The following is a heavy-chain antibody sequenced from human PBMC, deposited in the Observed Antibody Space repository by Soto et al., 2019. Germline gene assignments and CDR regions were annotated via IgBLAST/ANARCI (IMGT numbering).Heavy chain of an antibody. Sequence: CGPTGVNPSPTLTLPCTFCGLLLTSASVGVAWMRKPPGKALEGLALIYWDDDTRNSQALRSRLTITKYSDKTQVVLNVTNMDPVDEGTYYCPSAWYGEPHYNGMGVWGQGTTVTVSS. CDR2: IYWDDDT. CDR3: PSAWYGEPHYNGMGV. V-gene: IGHV2-5*02. D-gene: IGHD6-13*01. CDR1: GLLLTSASVG. J-gene: IGHJ6*01.